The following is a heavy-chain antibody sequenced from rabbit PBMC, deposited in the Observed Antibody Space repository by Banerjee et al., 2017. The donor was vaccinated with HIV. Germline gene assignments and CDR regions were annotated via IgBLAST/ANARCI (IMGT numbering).Heavy chain of an antibody. J-gene: IGHJ3*01. CDR1: GFSFSTSYY. CDR3: ARSYAAYSWPRDFNF. V-gene: IGHV1S45*01. D-gene: IGHD7-1*01. CDR2: IGADSSGST. Sequence: QEQLVESGGGLVQPEGSLTLTCIASGFSFSTSYYMCWVRQAPGKGLEWIGCIGADSSGSTYYASWVNGRFTISKTSSTTVTLQMTSLTAADAATYFCARSYAAYSWPRDFNFWGQGTLVTVS.